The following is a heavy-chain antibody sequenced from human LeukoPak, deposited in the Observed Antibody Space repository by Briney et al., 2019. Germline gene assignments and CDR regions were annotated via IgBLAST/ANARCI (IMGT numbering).Heavy chain of an antibody. V-gene: IGHV4-39*07. D-gene: IGHD6-13*01. Sequence: SETLSLTCTVSGGSISSSSYYWGWIRQPPGKGLEWIGSIYYSGSTYYNPSLKSRVTISVDRSKNQFSLKLSSVTAADTAVYYCARSYSSSWYVGLNWFDPWGQGTLVTVSS. CDR2: IYYSGST. CDR1: GGSISSSSYY. CDR3: ARSYSSSWYVGLNWFDP. J-gene: IGHJ5*02.